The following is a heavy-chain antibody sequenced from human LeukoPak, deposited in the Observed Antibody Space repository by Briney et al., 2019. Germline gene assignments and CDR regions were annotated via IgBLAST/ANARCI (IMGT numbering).Heavy chain of an antibody. V-gene: IGHV3-30*02. Sequence: GGSLRLSCTASRFSFSNYGMHWVRQAPGKGLEWVAFIRYDGTNKYYADSVKGRFTISRDNSKNTLYLQMNSLRAEDTAVYYCANYRLLGSAAAGTLWGQGTLVTVSS. J-gene: IGHJ4*02. CDR3: ANYRLLGSAAAGTL. D-gene: IGHD6-13*01. CDR2: IRYDGTNK. CDR1: RFSFSNYG.